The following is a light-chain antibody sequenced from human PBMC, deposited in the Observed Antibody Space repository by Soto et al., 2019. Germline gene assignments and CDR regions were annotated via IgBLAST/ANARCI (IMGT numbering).Light chain of an antibody. CDR3: TSWTTSTTMI. J-gene: IGLJ2*01. Sequence: QSVLTQPASVSGSPGQSITISCTGTSSDIGAYNLVSWYQQHPGKAPQLVLYDVNIRPSGVSNRFSGSKSGNTASLTISGLQAEDEADYYCTSWTTSTTMIFGGGTKLTVL. CDR2: DVN. CDR1: SSDIGAYNL. V-gene: IGLV2-14*03.